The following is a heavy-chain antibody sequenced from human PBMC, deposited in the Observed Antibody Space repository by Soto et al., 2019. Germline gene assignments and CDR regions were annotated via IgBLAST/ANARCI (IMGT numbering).Heavy chain of an antibody. V-gene: IGHV1-69*13. D-gene: IGHD5-12*01. J-gene: IGHJ3*02. CDR3: ARANRPDDGYNSYAFDI. CDR2: IIPIFGTA. CDR1: GGTFSSYA. Sequence: SVKVSCKASGGTFSSYAISWVRQAPGQGLEWMGGIIPIFGTANYAQKFQGRVTITADESTSTAYMELSSLRSEDTAVYYCARANRPDDGYNSYAFDIWGQGTMVTVSS.